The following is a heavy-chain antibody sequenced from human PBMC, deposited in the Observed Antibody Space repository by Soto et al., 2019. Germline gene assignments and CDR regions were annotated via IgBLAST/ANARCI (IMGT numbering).Heavy chain of an antibody. CDR1: GGSFSGYY. D-gene: IGHD6-6*01. CDR2: INHSGST. CDR3: ARHSDSSSGYYYYGMDV. J-gene: IGHJ6*02. Sequence: SETLSLTCAVYGGSFSGYYWSWIRQPPGKGLEWIGEINHSGSTNYNPSLKSRVTISVDTSKNQFSLKLSSVTAADTAVYYCARHSDSSSGYYYYGMDVWGQGTTVTV. V-gene: IGHV4-34*01.